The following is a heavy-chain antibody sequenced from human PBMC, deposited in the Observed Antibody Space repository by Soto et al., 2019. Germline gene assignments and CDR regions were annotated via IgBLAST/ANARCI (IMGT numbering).Heavy chain of an antibody. Sequence: ASVKVSCKASGYTFTGYYMHWVRQAPGQGLEWMGWINPNSGGTNYAQKFQGGVTMTRDTSISTAYMELSRLRSDDTAVYYCARDDIWFGEFIDYWGQGPLVTVS. CDR1: GYTFTGYY. J-gene: IGHJ4*02. CDR3: ARDDIWFGEFIDY. D-gene: IGHD3-10*01. V-gene: IGHV1-2*02. CDR2: INPNSGGT.